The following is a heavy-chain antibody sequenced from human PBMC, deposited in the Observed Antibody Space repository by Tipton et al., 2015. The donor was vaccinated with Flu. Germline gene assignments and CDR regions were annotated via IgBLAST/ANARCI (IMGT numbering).Heavy chain of an antibody. CDR1: GYTFTSYD. CDR2: ISAYNGNT. J-gene: IGHJ5*02. Sequence: QSGAEVKKPGASVKVSCKASGYTFTSYDINWVRQATGQGLEWMGWISAYNGNTNYAQKLQGRVTMTTDTSTSTAYMELRSLRSDDTAVYYCARVGGAARPRGWFDPWGQGTLVTVSS. V-gene: IGHV1-18*01. D-gene: IGHD6-6*01. CDR3: ARVGGAARPRGWFDP.